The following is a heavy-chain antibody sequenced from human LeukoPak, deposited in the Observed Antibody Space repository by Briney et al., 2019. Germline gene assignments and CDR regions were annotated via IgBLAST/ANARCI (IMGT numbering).Heavy chain of an antibody. J-gene: IGHJ4*02. CDR3: AKGEGYSYGLQDY. V-gene: IGHV3-23*01. CDR2: ISGSGGST. CDR1: GVTFSSYA. Sequence: GGSLRLSCAASGVTFSSYAMRWVRQAPGKGLEWVSGISGSGGSTHYADSVKGRFTISRDNSKNTLYLQMNSLRAEDTAVYYCAKGEGYSYGLQDYWGQGTLVTVSS. D-gene: IGHD5-18*01.